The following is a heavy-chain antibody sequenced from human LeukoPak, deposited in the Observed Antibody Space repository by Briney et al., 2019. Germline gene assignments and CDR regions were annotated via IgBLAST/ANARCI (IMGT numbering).Heavy chain of an antibody. CDR2: MSHSGST. D-gene: IGHD2-2*01. CDR3: ATGGTSCCTFDC. V-gene: IGHV4-39*07. J-gene: IGHJ4*02. CDR1: GGSISSGSYY. Sequence: SETLSLTCTVSGGSISSGSYYWSWIRQPPGKGLEWIGSMSHSGSTHYNPSLKSRVTISVDTSKNQFSLKLSSVTAADTAVYYCATGGTSCCTFDCWGQGTLVTVSS.